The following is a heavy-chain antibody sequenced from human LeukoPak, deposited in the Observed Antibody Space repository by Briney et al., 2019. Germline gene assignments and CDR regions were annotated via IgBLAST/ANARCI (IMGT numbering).Heavy chain of an antibody. V-gene: IGHV1-69*04. CDR3: ARDRRRAGYSYGYFPDY. Sequence: SVKVSCKASGGTFSSYAISWVRQAPGQGLEWMGRIIPILGIANYAQKFQGRVTITADKSTSTAYMELSSLRSEDTAVYYCARDRRRAGYSYGYFPDYWGQGTLVTVSS. CDR2: IIPILGIA. D-gene: IGHD5-18*01. J-gene: IGHJ4*02. CDR1: GGTFSSYA.